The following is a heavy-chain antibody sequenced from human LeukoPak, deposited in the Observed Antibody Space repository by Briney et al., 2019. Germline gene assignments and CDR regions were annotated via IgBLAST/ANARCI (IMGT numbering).Heavy chain of an antibody. D-gene: IGHD6-13*01. CDR3: ARVGSRIAAAGTDY. CDR1: GYIFTSYY. Sequence: ASVKVSRKASGYIFTSYYMHWVRQAPGQGLEWMGIINPSGGSTSYAQKFQGRATMTRDTSTSTVYMELSSLRSEDTAVYYCARVGSRIAAAGTDYWGQGTLVTVSS. J-gene: IGHJ4*02. V-gene: IGHV1-46*01. CDR2: INPSGGST.